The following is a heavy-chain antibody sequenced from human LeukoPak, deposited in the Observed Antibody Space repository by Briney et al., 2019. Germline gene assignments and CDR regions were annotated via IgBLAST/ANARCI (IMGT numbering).Heavy chain of an antibody. CDR2: INPNSGGT. CDR3: AREVAVAGMSDSWFDP. D-gene: IGHD6-19*01. J-gene: IGHJ5*02. CDR1: XYTFTGYY. Sequence: VKVSCKXSXYTFTGYYMHWVRQAPGQGLEWMGWINPNSGGTNYAQKFQGRVTMTRDTSISTAYMELSRLISDDTAVYYCAREVAVAGMSDSWFDPWGQGTLVTVSS. V-gene: IGHV1-2*02.